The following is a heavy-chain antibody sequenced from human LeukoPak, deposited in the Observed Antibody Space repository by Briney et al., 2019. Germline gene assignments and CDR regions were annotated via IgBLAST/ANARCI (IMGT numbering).Heavy chain of an antibody. CDR3: AREFGKYYYDSSGLDY. CDR2: ISSSSSYI. J-gene: IGHJ4*02. Sequence: GGSLRLSCAASGFTFSSYSMNWVRQAPGKGLEWVSSISSSSSYIYYADSVKGRFTISRDNAKNSLYLQMNSLRAEDTAAYYCAREFGKYYYDSSGLDYWGQGTLVTVSS. V-gene: IGHV3-21*01. CDR1: GFTFSSYS. D-gene: IGHD3-22*01.